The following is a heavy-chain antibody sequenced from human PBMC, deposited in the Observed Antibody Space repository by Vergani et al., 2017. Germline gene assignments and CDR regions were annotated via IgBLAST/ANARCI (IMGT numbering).Heavy chain of an antibody. CDR2: IYSGGST. V-gene: IGHV3-53*04. CDR3: ARGRGAYSSSSLLYYYYYYMDV. Sequence: EVQLVESGGGLVQPGGSLRLSCAASGFTVSSNYMSWVRQAPGKGLEWVSVIYSGGSTYYADSVKGRFTISRHNSKNTLYLQMYSLRAEDTAVYYCARGRGAYSSSSLLYYYYYYMDVWGKGTTVTVSS. CDR1: GFTVSSNY. J-gene: IGHJ6*03. D-gene: IGHD6-6*01.